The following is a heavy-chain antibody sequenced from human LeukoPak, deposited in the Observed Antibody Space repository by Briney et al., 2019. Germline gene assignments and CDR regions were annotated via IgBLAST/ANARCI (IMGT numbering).Heavy chain of an antibody. J-gene: IGHJ1*01. CDR1: GFTFDDYA. V-gene: IGHV3-9*01. D-gene: IGHD3-10*01. Sequence: PGGSLRLSCAASGFTFDDYAMHWVRHAPGKGLEWVSGISWNSGSIGYADSVKGRFTISRDNAKNSLYLQMNSLRAEDTALYYCAKDYGSGSLEYFQHWGQGTLVTVSS. CDR2: ISWNSGSI. CDR3: AKDYGSGSLEYFQH.